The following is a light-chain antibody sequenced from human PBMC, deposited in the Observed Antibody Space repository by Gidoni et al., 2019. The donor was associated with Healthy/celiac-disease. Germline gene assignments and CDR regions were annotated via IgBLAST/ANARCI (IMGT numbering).Light chain of an antibody. CDR2: DVS. Sequence: QSALTQPASVSGSPGQSIPISCTGTSRDVGGYNYVSWYQQHPGKAPKLRIYDVSNRPSGVSNRFSGSKSGNTASLTISGLQAEDEADYYCTSYTSSSILVVFGGGTKLTVL. CDR3: TSYTSSSILVV. CDR1: SRDVGGYNY. V-gene: IGLV2-14*03. J-gene: IGLJ2*01.